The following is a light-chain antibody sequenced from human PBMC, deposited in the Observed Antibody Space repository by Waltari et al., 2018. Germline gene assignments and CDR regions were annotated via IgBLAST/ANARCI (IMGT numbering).Light chain of an antibody. V-gene: IGLV3-1*01. Sequence: SYVLTQPPSVSVSPGQTASIRRSGATLGVQFVSGYQQTPGQSPVLVIFQDTKRPSRMPELFSGSPSENTATLTISGTQPMDEADYYCLVWDTSSYVFGTGTKVTVL. CDR2: QDT. CDR1: TLGVQF. J-gene: IGLJ1*01. CDR3: LVWDTSSYV.